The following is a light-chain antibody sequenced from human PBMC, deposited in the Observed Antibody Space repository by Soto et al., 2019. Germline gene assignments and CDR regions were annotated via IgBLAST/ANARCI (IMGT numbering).Light chain of an antibody. CDR2: HAS. CDR1: QSVSNN. Sequence: EIVMTQSPATLSVSPGDRATLSCRASQSVSNNLAWYQQKPGQAPRVLIFHASTRATGIQARFSGSGSGTEFTLTIRSLQSEDFAVYYCQQYNNWRTFGQGTKLEIK. CDR3: QQYNNWRT. V-gene: IGKV3-15*01. J-gene: IGKJ2*01.